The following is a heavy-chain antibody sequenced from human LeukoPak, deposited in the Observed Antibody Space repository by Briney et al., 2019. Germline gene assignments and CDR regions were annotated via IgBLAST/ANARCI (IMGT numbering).Heavy chain of an antibody. CDR2: IIPILGIA. V-gene: IGHV1-69*04. J-gene: IGHJ4*02. Sequence: ASVKVSRKASGGTFSSYAISWVRQAPGQGLEWMGRIIPILGIANYAQKFQGRVTITADKSTSTAYMELSSLRSEDTAVYYCARDPSKQWLTDYWGQGTLVTVSS. CDR1: GGTFSSYA. D-gene: IGHD6-19*01. CDR3: ARDPSKQWLTDY.